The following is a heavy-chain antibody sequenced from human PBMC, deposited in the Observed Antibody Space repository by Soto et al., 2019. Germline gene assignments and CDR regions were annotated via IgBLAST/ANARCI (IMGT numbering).Heavy chain of an antibody. Sequence: PGESLKISCKGFGYSFTSQWITWVRQMPGKGLEWMGRIDPSDSETNYSPSFQGHVIISVDRSISTAYLQWTSLKASDTAMYYCVSPMSHYFYYHMDVWGQGTTVTVSS. CDR2: IDPSDSET. CDR1: GYSFTSQW. CDR3: VSPMSHYFYYHMDV. J-gene: IGHJ6*02. V-gene: IGHV5-10-1*01.